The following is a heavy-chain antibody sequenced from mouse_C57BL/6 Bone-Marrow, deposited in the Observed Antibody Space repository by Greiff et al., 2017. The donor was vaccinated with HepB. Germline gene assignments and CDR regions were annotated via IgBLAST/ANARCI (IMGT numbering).Heavy chain of an antibody. CDR3: LSTMVTTRYFDV. CDR1: GFNIKDDY. Sequence: EVKLVESGAELVRPGASVKLSCTASGFNIKDDYMHWVKQRPEQGLEWIGWIDPENGDTEYASKFQGKATITADTSSNTAYLQLSSLTSEDTAVYYCLSTMVTTRYFDVWGTGTTVTVSS. J-gene: IGHJ1*03. V-gene: IGHV14-4*01. D-gene: IGHD2-2*01. CDR2: IDPENGDT.